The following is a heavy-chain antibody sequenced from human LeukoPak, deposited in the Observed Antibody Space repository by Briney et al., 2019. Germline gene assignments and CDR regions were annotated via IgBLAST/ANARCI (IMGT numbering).Heavy chain of an antibody. Sequence: GGSLRLSCAAPGFTFSDYYMGWIRQAPGKGLEWISYISLSGSIIYYADSVKGRFNISRDNARNSVYLQMNNLRSEDTAVYYCASIAARPRPGDYYYYYYMDVWGKGTTVTVSS. V-gene: IGHV3-11*01. D-gene: IGHD6-6*01. J-gene: IGHJ6*03. CDR1: GFTFSDYY. CDR3: ASIAARPRPGDYYYYYYMDV. CDR2: ISLSGSII.